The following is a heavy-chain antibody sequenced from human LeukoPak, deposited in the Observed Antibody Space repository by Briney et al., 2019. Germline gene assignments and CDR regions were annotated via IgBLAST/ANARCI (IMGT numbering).Heavy chain of an antibody. CDR2: ISGDGATT. V-gene: IGHV3-43*02. J-gene: IGHJ4*02. Sequence: GGSLRLSCAASGFTFDDYPMHWVRQGPGKGLEWLSLISGDGATTHYADSVKGRFTISRDNIKNSLYLQMNSLRTEDTALYYCAKDYYWGQGTLVTVSS. CDR1: GFTFDDYP. CDR3: AKDYY.